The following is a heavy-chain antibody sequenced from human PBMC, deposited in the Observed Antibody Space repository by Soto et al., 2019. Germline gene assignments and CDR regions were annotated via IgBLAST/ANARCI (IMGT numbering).Heavy chain of an antibody. D-gene: IGHD5-18*01. CDR3: AKAAIVGSYYYYYGMDV. J-gene: IGHJ6*02. CDR1: GFTFSSYG. V-gene: IGHV3-30*18. CDR2: ISYDGSNK. Sequence: PGGSLRLSCAASGFTFSSYGMHWVRQAPGKGLEWVAVISYDGSNKYYADSVKGRFTISRDNSKNTLYLQMNSLKAEDTAVYYCAKAAIVGSYYYYYGMDVWGHATPVTVSS.